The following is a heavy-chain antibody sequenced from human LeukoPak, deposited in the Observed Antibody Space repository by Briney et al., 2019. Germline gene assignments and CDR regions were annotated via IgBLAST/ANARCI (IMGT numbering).Heavy chain of an antibody. V-gene: IGHV3-74*01. Sequence: PGGSLRLSCAASGFSFSVYWMHWVRQAPGKGPVWVSRIKTDGSITDYADFVKGRFTISRDNAKNTLYLQMNSLRAEDTAVYYCARDGVGATTGVSDHFDYWGQGTLVTVSS. CDR2: IKTDGSIT. CDR3: ARDGVGATTGVSDHFDY. CDR1: GFSFSVYW. D-gene: IGHD1-26*01. J-gene: IGHJ4*02.